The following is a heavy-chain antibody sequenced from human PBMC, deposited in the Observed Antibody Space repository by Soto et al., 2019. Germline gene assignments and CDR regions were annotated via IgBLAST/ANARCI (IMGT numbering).Heavy chain of an antibody. D-gene: IGHD4-17*01. Sequence: ASVKVSCKASGYTFTSYAMHWVRQAPGQRLEWMGWINAGNGNTKYSQKFQGRVTITRDTSASTAYMELRSLRSDDTAVYYCAREAYGDYFDYWGQGTLVTVSS. CDR1: GYTFTSYA. CDR3: AREAYGDYFDY. V-gene: IGHV1-3*01. CDR2: INAGNGNT. J-gene: IGHJ4*02.